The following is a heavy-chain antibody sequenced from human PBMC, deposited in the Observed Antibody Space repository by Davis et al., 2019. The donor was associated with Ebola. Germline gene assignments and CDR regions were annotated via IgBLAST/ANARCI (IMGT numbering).Heavy chain of an antibody. Sequence: GSLRLSCTVSGGSISSYYWSWIRQPPGKGLEWIGEINHSGSTNYNPSLKSRVTISVDTSKNQFSLKLSSVTAADTAVYYCARGRFLEWAIDYWGQGTLVTVSS. CDR3: ARGRFLEWAIDY. CDR1: GGSISSYY. CDR2: INHSGST. V-gene: IGHV4-34*01. D-gene: IGHD3-3*01. J-gene: IGHJ4*02.